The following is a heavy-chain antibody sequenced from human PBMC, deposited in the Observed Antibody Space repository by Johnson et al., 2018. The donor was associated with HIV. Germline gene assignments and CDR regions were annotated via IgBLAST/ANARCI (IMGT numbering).Heavy chain of an antibody. V-gene: IGHV3-30*14. CDR2: ISYDGSNK. J-gene: IGHJ3*01. Sequence: QVQLVESGGGVVQPGRSLRLSCAASGFTFNSYAMHWVRQAPGKGLEWVAIISYDGSNKYYGDSVKGRFTISREIAKNSLYLQMNSLRAGDTAVYYCARGQGAVAGWGAFDLWGPGTMVTVSS. CDR3: ARGQGAVAGWGAFDL. CDR1: GFTFNSYA. D-gene: IGHD6-19*01.